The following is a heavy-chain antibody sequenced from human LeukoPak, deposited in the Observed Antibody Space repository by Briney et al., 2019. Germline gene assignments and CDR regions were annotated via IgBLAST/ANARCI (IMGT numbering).Heavy chain of an antibody. D-gene: IGHD5-18*01. CDR2: ISSSSSSI. V-gene: IGHV3-21*01. J-gene: IGHJ4*02. CDR3: AREGATASSGYFFDY. Sequence: PGGSLRLSCAASGFTFSGYSMNWVRQAPGKGLEWVSSISSSSSSIYYADSVKGRFTISRDSAKKSLYLQMNSLRAEDTAVYYCAREGATASSGYFFDYWGQGTVVTVSS. CDR1: GFTFSGYS.